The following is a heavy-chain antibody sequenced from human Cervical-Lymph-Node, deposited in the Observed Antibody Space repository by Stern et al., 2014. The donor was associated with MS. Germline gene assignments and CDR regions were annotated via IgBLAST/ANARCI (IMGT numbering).Heavy chain of an antibody. CDR1: GFTFDDYA. D-gene: IGHD6-19*01. CDR2: ISWNSGSI. J-gene: IGHJ4*02. Sequence: EVQLVESGGGLVQPGRSLRLSCAASGFTFDDYAMHWVRQAPGQGLECVSGISWNSGSIGYADSVKGRFTISRDNAKNSLYLQMNSLRAEDTALYYCAKDVHSSGWYRGTFDYWGQGTLVTVSS. CDR3: AKDVHSSGWYRGTFDY. V-gene: IGHV3-9*01.